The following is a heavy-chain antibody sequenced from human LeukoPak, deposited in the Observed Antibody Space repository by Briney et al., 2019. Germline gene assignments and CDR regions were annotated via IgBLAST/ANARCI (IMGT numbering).Heavy chain of an antibody. CDR3: ARSLSAAEESVY. Sequence: GGSLRLSCAASGFTFSSYSMNWVRQAPGKGLEWVSSISSSSSSYIYYADSVKGRFTISRDNAKNSLYLQMNSLRAEDTAVYYCARSLSAAEESVYWGQGTLVTVSS. CDR1: GFTFSSYS. V-gene: IGHV3-21*01. CDR2: ISSSSSSYI. D-gene: IGHD6-13*01. J-gene: IGHJ4*02.